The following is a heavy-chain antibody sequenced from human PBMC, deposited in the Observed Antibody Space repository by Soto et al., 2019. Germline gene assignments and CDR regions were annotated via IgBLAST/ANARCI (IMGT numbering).Heavy chain of an antibody. CDR2: IYHSGST. Sequence: QVQLQESGPGLVKPSGTLSLTCAVSGGSINNNNWWSWVRQPPGKGLEWIGEIYHSGSTNYNPSLKSRVTISVDKSKNPFSLKVSSVTAADTAVYYCARGPYCSSTSCNSGAPFYDYYGMDVWGQGTTVTVSS. J-gene: IGHJ6*02. D-gene: IGHD2-2*01. CDR1: GGSINNNNW. CDR3: ARGPYCSSTSCNSGAPFYDYYGMDV. V-gene: IGHV4-4*02.